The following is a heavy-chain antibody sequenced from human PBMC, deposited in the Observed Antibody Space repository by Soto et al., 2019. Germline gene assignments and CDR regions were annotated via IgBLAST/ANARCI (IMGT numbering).Heavy chain of an antibody. Sequence: GGSLRLSCAASGFTFSSYAMHWVRQAPGKGLEWVAVISYDGSNKYYADSVKGRFTISRDNSKNTLYLQMNSLRAEDTAVYYCARDPLGIRSGGYFDYWGQGTLVTVSS. V-gene: IGHV3-30-3*01. J-gene: IGHJ4*02. CDR3: ARDPLGIRSGGYFDY. CDR1: GFTFSSYA. D-gene: IGHD3-16*01. CDR2: ISYDGSNK.